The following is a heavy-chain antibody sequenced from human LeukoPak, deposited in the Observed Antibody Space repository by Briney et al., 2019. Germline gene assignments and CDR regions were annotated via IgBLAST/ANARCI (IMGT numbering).Heavy chain of an antibody. CDR2: IYSGDST. CDR3: ARMRWLLYSGFDN. CDR1: GFTVSSNY. Sequence: GVSLRLSCAASGFTVSSNYMSWVRQAPGEGVEGVSVIYSGDSTYYADSVQGRFTTSRDNSKNTLYLQMNSLRAEDTAVYYCARMRWLLYSGFDNWGQGTLVTVSP. D-gene: IGHD3-9*01. J-gene: IGHJ4*02. V-gene: IGHV3-53*01.